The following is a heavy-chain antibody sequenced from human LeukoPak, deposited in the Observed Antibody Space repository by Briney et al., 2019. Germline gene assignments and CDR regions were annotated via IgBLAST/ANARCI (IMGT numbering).Heavy chain of an antibody. Sequence: PGGSLRLSCAASGFTFSSYSMNWDRQAPGKGLEWVSSISSSSTFIYYADSVKGRFTISRDNANSTLYLQMDSLTAEDTAVYYCAKVTWGSGLNDYWGQGTLVTVPS. CDR2: ISSSSTFI. CDR3: AKVTWGSGLNDY. CDR1: GFTFSSYS. J-gene: IGHJ4*02. V-gene: IGHV3-21*04. D-gene: IGHD6-19*01.